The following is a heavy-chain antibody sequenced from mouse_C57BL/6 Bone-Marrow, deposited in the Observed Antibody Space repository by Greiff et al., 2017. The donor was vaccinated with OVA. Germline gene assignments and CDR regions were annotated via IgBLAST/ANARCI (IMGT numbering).Heavy chain of an antibody. Sequence: EVHLVESGTVLARPGASVKMSCKTSGYTFTSYWMHWVKQRPGQGLEWIGAIYPGNSDTSYNQKFKGKAKLTAVTSASTAYMELSSLTNEDSAVYYCTREGFITTVVAKDYFDYWGQGTTLTVSS. CDR3: TREGFITTVVAKDYFDY. CDR2: IYPGNSDT. CDR1: GYTFTSYW. J-gene: IGHJ2*01. D-gene: IGHD1-1*01. V-gene: IGHV1-5*01.